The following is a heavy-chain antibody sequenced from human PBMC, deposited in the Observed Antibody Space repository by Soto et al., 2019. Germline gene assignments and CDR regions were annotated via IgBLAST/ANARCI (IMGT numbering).Heavy chain of an antibody. CDR1: GFTFSSYA. Sequence: RLSCAASGFTFSSYAMSWVRQAPGKGLEWVSAISGSGGSTYYADSVKGRFTISRDNSKNTLYLQMNSLRAEDTAVYYCAKDQRSAVVAAVYYSYGMDVWGQGXTVTVYS. V-gene: IGHV3-23*01. CDR3: AKDQRSAVVAAVYYSYGMDV. D-gene: IGHD2-15*01. J-gene: IGHJ6*02. CDR2: ISGSGGST.